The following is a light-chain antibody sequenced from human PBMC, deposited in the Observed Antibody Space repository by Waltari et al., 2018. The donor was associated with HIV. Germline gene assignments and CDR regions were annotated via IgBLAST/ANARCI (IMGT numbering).Light chain of an antibody. J-gene: IGLJ2*01. CDR1: SSDVWSYNL. CDR3: CSYTSYSSRI. V-gene: IGLV2-23*01. Sequence: QSALTQPASVSGSPGQSITISCSGTSSDVWSYNLVSWYQHHPGKAPKLILYEGSKRPSGVSYRFSGSKFGNLASLTISGLQAEDEADYYCCSYTSYSSRIFGGGTKLTVL. CDR2: EGS.